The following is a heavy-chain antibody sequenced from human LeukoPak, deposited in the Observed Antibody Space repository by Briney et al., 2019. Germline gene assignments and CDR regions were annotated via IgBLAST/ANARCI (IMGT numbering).Heavy chain of an antibody. V-gene: IGHV4-34*01. CDR1: GGSFSGYY. D-gene: IGHD4-17*01. CDR3: ARGGDYVGDAFDI. J-gene: IGHJ3*02. CDR2: INHSGST. Sequence: SETLSLTCAVYGGSFSGYYWSWIRQPPGKGLEWIGEINHSGSTNYNPSLKSRVTISVDPSKNQFSLKLSSVTAADTAVYYCARGGDYVGDAFDIWGQGTMVTVSS.